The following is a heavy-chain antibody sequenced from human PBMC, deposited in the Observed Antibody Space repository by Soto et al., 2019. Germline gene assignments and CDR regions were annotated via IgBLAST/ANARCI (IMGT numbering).Heavy chain of an antibody. CDR2: ISGSGGST. V-gene: IGHV3-23*01. D-gene: IGHD6-19*01. CDR3: ATEVVYSSGWYYFDY. J-gene: IGHJ4*02. Sequence: GESLKISCAASGFTFSSYAMSWVRQAPGKGLEWVSAISGSGGSTYYADSVKGRFTISRDNSKNTLYLQMNSLRAEDTAVYYCATEVVYSSGWYYFDYWGQGTLVTVSS. CDR1: GFTFSSYA.